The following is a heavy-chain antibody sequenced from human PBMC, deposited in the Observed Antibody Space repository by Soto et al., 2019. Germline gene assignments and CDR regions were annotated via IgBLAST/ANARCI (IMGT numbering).Heavy chain of an antibody. CDR1: GYIFSDYY. CDR3: ARVRGDSSGSYYFDY. V-gene: IGHV3-11*01. D-gene: IGHD3-22*01. Sequence: GGSLRLSCAASGYIFSDYYISWVRQAPGKGLEWVSYISSSGSIIYYADSVRGRFTISRDDAKNSLYLQMDSLSAEDTALYYCARVRGDSSGSYYFDYWGQGTLVTVSS. CDR2: ISSSGSII. J-gene: IGHJ4*02.